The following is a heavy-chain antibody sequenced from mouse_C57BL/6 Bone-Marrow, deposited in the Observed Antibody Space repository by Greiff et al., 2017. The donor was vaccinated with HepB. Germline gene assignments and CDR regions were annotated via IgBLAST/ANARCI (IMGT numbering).Heavy chain of an antibody. CDR1: GFTFSSYA. CDR2: ISDGGSYT. J-gene: IGHJ2*01. CDR3: ARGERGVRWLLYFDY. D-gene: IGHD2-3*01. V-gene: IGHV5-4*03. Sequence: EVKVVESGGGLVKPGGSLKLSCAASGFTFSSYAMSWVRQTPEKRLEWVATISDGGSYTYYPDNVKGRFTISRDNAKNNLYLQMSHLKSEDTAMYYCARGERGVRWLLYFDYWGQGTTLTVSS.